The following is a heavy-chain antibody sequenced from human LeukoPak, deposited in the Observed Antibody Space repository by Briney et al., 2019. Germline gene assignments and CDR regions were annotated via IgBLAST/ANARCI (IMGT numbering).Heavy chain of an antibody. V-gene: IGHV1-18*01. Sequence: GASVKVSCKASGYTFTSYGISWVRQAPGQGLEWMGWISAYNGNTNYAQKFQGRVTMTTDTSTSTVYMELRSLRSDDTAVYYCARDDNYGSGQPDDWGQGALVTVSS. CDR1: GYTFTSYG. CDR2: ISAYNGNT. D-gene: IGHD3-10*01. CDR3: ARDDNYGSGQPDD. J-gene: IGHJ4*02.